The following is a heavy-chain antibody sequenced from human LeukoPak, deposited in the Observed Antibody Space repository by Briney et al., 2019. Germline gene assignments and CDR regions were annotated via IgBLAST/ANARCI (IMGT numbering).Heavy chain of an antibody. CDR1: GYTFTSYA. J-gene: IGHJ4*02. D-gene: IGHD3-22*01. Sequence: ASVKVSCKASGYTFTSYAISWVRQAPGQGLEWMGGIIPIFGTANYAQKFQGRVTITADESTSTAYMELSSLRSEDTAVYYCAVHYYDSSGIFDYWGQGTLVTVSS. V-gene: IGHV1-69*13. CDR2: IIPIFGTA. CDR3: AVHYYDSSGIFDY.